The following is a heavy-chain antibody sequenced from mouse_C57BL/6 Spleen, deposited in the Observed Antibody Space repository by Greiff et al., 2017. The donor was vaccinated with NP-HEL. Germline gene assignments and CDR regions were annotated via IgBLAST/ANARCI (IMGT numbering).Heavy chain of an antibody. CDR1: GYTFTDYE. J-gene: IGHJ4*01. V-gene: IGHV1-15*01. CDR2: IDPETGGT. Sequence: VQLQQSGAELVRPGASVTLSCKASGYTFTDYEMHWVKQTPVHGLEWIGAIDPETGGTAYNQKFKGKAILTADKTSSTAYMELRSLPSEDSAVYYCTRLKDGPYAMDYWGQGTSVTVSS. CDR3: TRLKDGPYAMDY. D-gene: IGHD2-3*01.